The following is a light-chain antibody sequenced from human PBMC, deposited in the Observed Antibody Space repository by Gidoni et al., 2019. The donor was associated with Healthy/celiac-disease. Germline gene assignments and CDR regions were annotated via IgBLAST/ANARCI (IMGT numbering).Light chain of an antibody. CDR2: GNS. V-gene: IGLV1-40*01. CDR3: QSYDSSLSGWV. Sequence: QSVLTQPPSVSGAPGQRVTIASTGSSSNIGAGYDVHGYQQLPGTAPKLLIYGNSNRPSGVPDRFSGSKSGTSASLAITGLQAEDDADYYCQSYDSSLSGWVFGGGTKLTVL. CDR1: SSNIGAGYD. J-gene: IGLJ3*02.